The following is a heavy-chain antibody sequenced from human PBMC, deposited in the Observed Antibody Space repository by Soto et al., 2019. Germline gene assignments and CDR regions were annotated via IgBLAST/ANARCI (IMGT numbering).Heavy chain of an antibody. J-gene: IGHJ6*02. Sequence: GGSLRLSCAVSGFTFNSYSMNWVRQAPGKGLEWVSSISSFSNYMYYTDSVKGRFTISRDNARNSLYLQMNSLRAEDTAVYYCACRGGMVRGNYYGMDVWGQGTTVTVSS. V-gene: IGHV3-21*01. CDR2: ISSFSNYM. CDR3: ACRGGMVRGNYYGMDV. D-gene: IGHD3-10*01. CDR1: GFTFNSYS.